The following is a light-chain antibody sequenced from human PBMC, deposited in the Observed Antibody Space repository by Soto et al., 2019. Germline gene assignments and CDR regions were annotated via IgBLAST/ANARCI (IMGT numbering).Light chain of an antibody. J-gene: IGKJ2*01. CDR1: QSVSSY. V-gene: IGKV3-11*01. CDR2: DAS. CDR3: QQRTNWPPYT. Sequence: EIVLTQSPATLSLSPGERATLSCRASQSVSSYLAWYQQKPGQAPRLLIYDASNSATGIPARYSGSGSGTDFTSPISSLEPEDFAVYYCQQRTNWPPYTFGQGTKLEIK.